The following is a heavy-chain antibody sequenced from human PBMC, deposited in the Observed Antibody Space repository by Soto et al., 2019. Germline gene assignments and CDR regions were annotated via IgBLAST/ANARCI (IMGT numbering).Heavy chain of an antibody. CDR3: ARVFYDGGNYWFDP. D-gene: IGHD2-21*02. CDR2: IYYSGST. J-gene: IGHJ5*02. Sequence: SETLSLTCTVSGGSISSYYWSWIRQPPVKGLEWIGYIYYSGSTNYNPSLKSRVTISVDTSKNQFSLKLSSVTAADTAVYYCARVFYDGGNYWFDPWGQGTLVTVSS. CDR1: GGSISSYY. V-gene: IGHV4-59*01.